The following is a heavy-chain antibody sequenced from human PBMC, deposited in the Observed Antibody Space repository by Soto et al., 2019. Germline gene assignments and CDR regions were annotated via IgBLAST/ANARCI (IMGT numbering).Heavy chain of an antibody. CDR1: GFTFSNAW. J-gene: IGHJ5*02. Sequence: GGSLRLSCAASGFTFSNAWMNWVRQAPGKGLEWVGRIKSKADGRTTDYAAPVKGRFTISRDDSNNTLYLQMNSLKPEDTAVYYCTTPIVVVVAAGPSDRFDPWGQGTLVTVSS. CDR3: TTPIVVVVAAGPSDRFDP. V-gene: IGHV3-15*07. CDR2: IKSKADGRTT. D-gene: IGHD2-15*01.